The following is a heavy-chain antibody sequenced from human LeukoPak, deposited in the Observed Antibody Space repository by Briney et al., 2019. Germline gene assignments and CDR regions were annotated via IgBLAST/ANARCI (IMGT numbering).Heavy chain of an antibody. J-gene: IGHJ5*02. CDR1: GFTFSSYA. V-gene: IGHV3-23*01. CDR2: ISGSGGST. D-gene: IGHD3-3*01. Sequence: PGGSLRLSCAASGFTFSSYAMSWVRQAPGKGLEWVSAISGSGGSTYYADSVKGRVTISRDNSKNTLYLQMNSLRAEDTAVYYCAKDGTYYDFWSGYYGHNWFDPWGQGTLVTVSS. CDR3: AKDGTYYDFWSGYYGHNWFDP.